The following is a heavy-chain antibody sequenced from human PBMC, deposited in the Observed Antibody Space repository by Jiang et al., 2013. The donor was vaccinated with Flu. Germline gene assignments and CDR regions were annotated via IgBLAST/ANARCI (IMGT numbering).Heavy chain of an antibody. D-gene: IGHD3-10*01. Sequence: SGSGLVKPSQTLSLTCTVSGGSISSGSYYWSWIRQPAWKGLEWIGRIYTSGSTNYNPSLKSRVTISVDTSKNQFSLKLSSVTAADTAVYYCAVRGVRRTFDYWGQGTLVTVSS. CDR1: GGSISSGSYY. V-gene: IGHV4-61*02. CDR3: AVRGVRRTFDY. CDR2: IYTSGST. J-gene: IGHJ4*02.